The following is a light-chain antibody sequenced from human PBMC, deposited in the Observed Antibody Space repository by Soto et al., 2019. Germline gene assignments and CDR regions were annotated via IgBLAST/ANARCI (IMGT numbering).Light chain of an antibody. Sequence: QSVLTQPPSASGTPGQRVTISCSGSSSNVGXXTVNWYQQLXXTXPKLLIYSNNQRPSGVPYRLSGSKSGTXXSLAISVPXXEDEADYYCAAWDXXXXGXXFGGXTKLTVL. CDR3: AAWDXXXXGXX. CDR1: SSNVGXXT. V-gene: IGLV1-44*01. CDR2: SNN. J-gene: IGLJ3*02.